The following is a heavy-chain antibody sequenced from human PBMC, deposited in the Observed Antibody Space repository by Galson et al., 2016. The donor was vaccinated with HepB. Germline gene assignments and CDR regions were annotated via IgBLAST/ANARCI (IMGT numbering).Heavy chain of an antibody. CDR1: GGTFSTYA. D-gene: IGHD5-12*01. V-gene: IGHV1-69*01. Sequence: CKASGGTFSTYAISWVRQAPGQGLEWMGGIIPIFGTPKYAQKFQGRVTITADDSTSTAYMELSSLRFEDTAVYYCARSNGSGYGYDLYYGMDVWGQGTTVTVSS. CDR3: ARSNGSGYGYDLYYGMDV. J-gene: IGHJ6*02. CDR2: IIPIFGTP.